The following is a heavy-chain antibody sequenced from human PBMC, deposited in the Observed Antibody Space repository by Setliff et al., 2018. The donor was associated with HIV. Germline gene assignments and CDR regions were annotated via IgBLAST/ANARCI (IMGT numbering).Heavy chain of an antibody. CDR3: ARVSYDYASYYMDV. Sequence: PSETLSLTCAVSGYSISSGHYWGWIRQPPGKGLEWIGSIYHSGTTYDNPSLKSRVTISLDTSKNQFSLKLSSVTAADTAVYYCARVSYDYASYYMDVWGKGTTVTVSS. J-gene: IGHJ6*03. D-gene: IGHD3-16*01. CDR1: GYSISSGHY. CDR2: IYHSGTT. V-gene: IGHV4-38-2*01.